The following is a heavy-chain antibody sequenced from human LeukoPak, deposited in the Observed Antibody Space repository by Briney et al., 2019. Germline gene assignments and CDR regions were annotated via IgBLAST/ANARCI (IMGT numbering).Heavy chain of an antibody. J-gene: IGHJ6*01. Sequence: GGSLRLSCAAFGFTFTGNAMDWVRQTPGKGLEWVSAISASGGSTYYADSVKGRFTISRDISKTTQYLQMDDLRAEDTALYYCARSERDYYYYSGMDVRGQGTTVTVSS. CDR3: ARSERDYYYYSGMDV. D-gene: IGHD1-1*01. CDR1: GFTFTGNA. V-gene: IGHV3-23*01. CDR2: ISASGGST.